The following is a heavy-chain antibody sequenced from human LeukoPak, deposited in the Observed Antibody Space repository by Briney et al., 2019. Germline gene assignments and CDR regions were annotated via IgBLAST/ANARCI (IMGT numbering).Heavy chain of an antibody. CDR3: ARLYCGSTSCYRSNRGWFDP. D-gene: IGHD2-2*01. CDR1: GGSFSGYY. J-gene: IGHJ5*02. Sequence: SETLSLTCAVYGGSFSGYYWSWIRQPPGKGLEWIGEINHSGSTNYNPSLKSRVTISVDRSKNQFSLKLSSVTAADTAVYYCARLYCGSTSCYRSNRGWFDPWGQGTLVTVSS. V-gene: IGHV4-34*01. CDR2: INHSGST.